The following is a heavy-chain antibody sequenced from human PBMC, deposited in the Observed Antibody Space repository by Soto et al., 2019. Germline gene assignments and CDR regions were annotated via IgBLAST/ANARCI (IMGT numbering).Heavy chain of an antibody. Sequence: QVQLQESGPGLVKPSQTLALTCTVSGDSSISGPYYWSWIRQLPGKGLEYIGYIYYTGSAEHNPSLKSRLNISMDTTKDQFSLMLTAVTAADTGVYFCARGLSPALRGLFYFDSWGQGTLVTVSS. CDR3: ARGLSPALRGLFYFDS. D-gene: IGHD3-10*01. CDR2: IYYTGSA. V-gene: IGHV4-30-4*01. J-gene: IGHJ4*02. CDR1: GDSSISGPYY.